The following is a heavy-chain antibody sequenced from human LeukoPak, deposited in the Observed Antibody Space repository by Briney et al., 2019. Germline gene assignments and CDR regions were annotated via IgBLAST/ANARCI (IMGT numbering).Heavy chain of an antibody. CDR1: GFTFSSSA. D-gene: IGHD3-22*01. Sequence: RSGGSLRLSCVVSGFTFSSSAMTWVRQAPGEGLKYVSGISDSGVNTVYADSVKGRFTISRDNSKNTLYLQMNSLRAEDTAVYYCAKDAHRGVDYYDSSGYYELLGYWGQGTLVTVSS. V-gene: IGHV3-23*01. CDR3: AKDAHRGVDYYDSSGYYELLGY. J-gene: IGHJ4*02. CDR2: ISDSGVNT.